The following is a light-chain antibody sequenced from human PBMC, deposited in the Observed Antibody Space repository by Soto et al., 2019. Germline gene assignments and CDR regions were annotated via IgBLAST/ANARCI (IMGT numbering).Light chain of an antibody. CDR1: QSISSW. J-gene: IGKJ1*01. Sequence: FQRTHAPSTLCASVGDMVTITCRASQSISSWLAWYQQKPGKAPKLLIYDASTLESGVPSRFDGSGSGTEFTLTISSLQPDDFATYYCQQYHSYSETFGQGTKVDTK. V-gene: IGKV1-5*01. CDR3: QQYHSYSET. CDR2: DAS.